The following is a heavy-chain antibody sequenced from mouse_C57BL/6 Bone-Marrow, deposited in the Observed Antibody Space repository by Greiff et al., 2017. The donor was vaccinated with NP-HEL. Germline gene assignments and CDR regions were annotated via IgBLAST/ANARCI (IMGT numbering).Heavy chain of an antibody. CDR1: GFTFTDYY. CDR3: ARNWDYWYFDV. V-gene: IGHV7-3*01. Sequence: EVKLVESGGGLVQPGGSLSLSCAASGFTFTDYYMSWVRQPPGKALEWLGFIRNKANGYTTEYSASVKGRFTISRDNSQSSLYLQMNALRAEDSATYYCARNWDYWYFDVWGTGTTVTVSS. D-gene: IGHD4-1*01. J-gene: IGHJ1*03. CDR2: IRNKANGYTT.